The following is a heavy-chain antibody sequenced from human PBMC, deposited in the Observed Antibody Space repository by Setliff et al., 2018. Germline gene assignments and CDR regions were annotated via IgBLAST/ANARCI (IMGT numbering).Heavy chain of an antibody. CDR3: ARDPWQWLTTFTSAEYFQH. CDR1: GGTFSSYA. J-gene: IGHJ1*01. Sequence: GASVKVSCKASGGTFSSYAISWVRQAPGQGLEWMGGIIPIFGTANYAQKFQGRVTITADESTSTAYMELSSLRPEDTAVYYCARDPWQWLTTFTSAEYFQHWGQGTLVTVSS. D-gene: IGHD6-19*01. CDR2: IIPIFGTA. V-gene: IGHV1-69*13.